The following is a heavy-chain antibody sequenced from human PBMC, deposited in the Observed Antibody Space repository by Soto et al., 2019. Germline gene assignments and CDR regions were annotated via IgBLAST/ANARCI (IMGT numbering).Heavy chain of an antibody. V-gene: IGHV3-30*18. CDR1: GFTFSSYG. J-gene: IGHJ4*02. CDR3: AKDLVWGDMVVVQAPDY. CDR2: ISYDGSNK. D-gene: IGHD2-2*01. Sequence: QVQLVESGGGVVQPGRSLRLSCAASGFTFSSYGMHWVRQAPGKGLEWVAVISYDGSNKYYADSVKGRFTISRDNSKNTLYLHMNSLRAEDTAVYYCAKDLVWGDMVVVQAPDYWGQGTLVTVSS.